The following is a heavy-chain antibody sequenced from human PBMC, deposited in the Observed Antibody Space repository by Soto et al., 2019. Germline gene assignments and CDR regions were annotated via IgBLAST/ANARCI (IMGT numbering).Heavy chain of an antibody. CDR3: ASQLESTTYFDY. Sequence: LQLQESGPGLVNPSETLSLTCTVSGGSISNSDYFWAWMRQPPGKGLEWVGTISHTGSPRYNPSLKSRVTISVDTSKNQFSLRLPSVTAADTAVFYCASQLESTTYFDYWGRGTLVTVSS. D-gene: IGHD1-1*01. V-gene: IGHV4-39*01. J-gene: IGHJ4*02. CDR2: ISHTGSP. CDR1: GGSISNSDYF.